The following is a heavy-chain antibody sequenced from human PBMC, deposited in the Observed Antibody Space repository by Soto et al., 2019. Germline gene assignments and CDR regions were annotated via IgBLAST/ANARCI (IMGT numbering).Heavy chain of an antibody. V-gene: IGHV3-23*01. CDR1: GFTFSSYA. Sequence: GGSLRLSCAASGFTFSSYAMSWVRQAPGKGLEWVSAISGSGGSTYYADSVKGRFTISRDNSKNTLYLQMNSLRAEDTAVYYCAKERGSGSSPRYYYGMDVWGQGTTVTVSS. J-gene: IGHJ6*02. D-gene: IGHD3-10*01. CDR2: ISGSGGST. CDR3: AKERGSGSSPRYYYGMDV.